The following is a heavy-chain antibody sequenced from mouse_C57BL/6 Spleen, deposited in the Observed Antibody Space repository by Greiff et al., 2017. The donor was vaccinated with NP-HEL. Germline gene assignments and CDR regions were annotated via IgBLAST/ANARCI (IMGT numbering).Heavy chain of an antibody. V-gene: IGHV1-69*01. CDR1: GYTFTSYW. J-gene: IGHJ2*01. Sequence: QVQLQQPGAELVMPGASVKLSCKASGYTFTSYWMHWVKQRPGQGLEWIGEIDPSDSYTNYNQKFKGKSTLTVDKSSSTAYMQLSSLTSEDSAVYYCARYYYGRAFDYWGHSTTLTVSS. CDR3: ARYYYGRAFDY. D-gene: IGHD1-1*01. CDR2: IDPSDSYT.